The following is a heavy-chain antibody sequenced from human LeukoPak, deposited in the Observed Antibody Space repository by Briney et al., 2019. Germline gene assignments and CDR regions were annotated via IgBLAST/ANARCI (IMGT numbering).Heavy chain of an antibody. J-gene: IGHJ6*03. V-gene: IGHV3-30-3*01. Sequence: PGGSLRLSCAATGFTFSSYAMHWVRQAPGKGLEWVAVISYDGSNKYYADSVKGRFTISRDNSKNTLYLQMNSLRAEDTAVYYCAKAHSNYAISTYYYYYYMDVWGKGTTVTVSS. D-gene: IGHD4-11*01. CDR2: ISYDGSNK. CDR3: AKAHSNYAISTYYYYYYMDV. CDR1: GFTFSSYA.